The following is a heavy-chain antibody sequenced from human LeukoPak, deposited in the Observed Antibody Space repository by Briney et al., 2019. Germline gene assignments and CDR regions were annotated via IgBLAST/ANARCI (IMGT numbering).Heavy chain of an antibody. V-gene: IGHV4-4*07. Sequence: SETLSLTCTVSGGSISSYYWSWIRQPAGKGLELIGRIYTSGTTNYSPSLKSRVTISVDTSKNQFSLKLSSVTAADTAVYYCARLVDFMDWFDPWGQGTLVTVSS. CDR3: ARLVDFMDWFDP. CDR1: GGSISSYY. D-gene: IGHD2-15*01. J-gene: IGHJ5*02. CDR2: IYTSGTT.